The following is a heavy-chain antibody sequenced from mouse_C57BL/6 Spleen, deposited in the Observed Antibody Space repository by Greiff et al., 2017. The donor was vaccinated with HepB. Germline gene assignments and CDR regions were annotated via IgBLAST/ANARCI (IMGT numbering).Heavy chain of an antibody. CDR3: TRSTMITTRDYFDY. CDR1: GYTFTDYE. D-gene: IGHD2-4*01. J-gene: IGHJ2*01. CDR2: IDPETGGT. V-gene: IGHV1-15*01. Sequence: QVQLQQSGAELVRPGASVTLSCKASGYTFTDYEMHWVKQTPVHGLEWIGAIDPETGGTAYNQKFKGEAILTADKSSSTAYMELRSLTSEDSAVYYCTRSTMITTRDYFDYWGQGTTLTVSS.